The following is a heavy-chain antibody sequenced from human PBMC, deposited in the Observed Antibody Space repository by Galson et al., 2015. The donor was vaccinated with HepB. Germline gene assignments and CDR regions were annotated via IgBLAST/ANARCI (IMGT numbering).Heavy chain of an antibody. J-gene: IGHJ6*02. V-gene: IGHV2-70*11. D-gene: IGHD5-12*01. Sequence: ALVKPTQTLTLTCTFSGFSLSTSGMCVSWIRQPPGKALEWLARIDWDDDKYYSTSLRTRLTISKDTSKNQVVLTMANMDPVDTATCYCARIRIVVAINHYYYYGMDVWGQGTTVTVSS. CDR2: IDWDDDK. CDR1: GFSLSTSGMC. CDR3: ARIRIVVAINHYYYYGMDV.